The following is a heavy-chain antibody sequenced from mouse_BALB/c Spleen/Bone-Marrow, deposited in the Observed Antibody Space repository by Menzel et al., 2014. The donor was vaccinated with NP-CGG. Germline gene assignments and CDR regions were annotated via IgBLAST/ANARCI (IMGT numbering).Heavy chain of an antibody. V-gene: IGHV1-69*02. CDR2: IDPSDSYT. J-gene: IGHJ3*01. Sequence: VPRVESGVAFVKPEASVKLSCKASGYTFTSYWMPWVKQRPGQGLEWIGEIDPSDSYTKHNQNFKGKATLTVDKSSSTAYMQLSSLTSEDSAVYYCARTYYDYDWFAYWGQGTLVTVSA. CDR1: GYTFTSYW. D-gene: IGHD2-4*01. CDR3: ARTYYDYDWFAY.